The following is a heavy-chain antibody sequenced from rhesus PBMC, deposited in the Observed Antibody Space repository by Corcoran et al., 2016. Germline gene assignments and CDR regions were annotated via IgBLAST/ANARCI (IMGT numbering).Heavy chain of an antibody. Sequence: QVQLQESGPGLVRPSETLYLTCAVSGDSFSSHWWSWVRQPPGKGLEWRGEIAGENGNTKCNPSLKRRGTISKDASQNQLSLRLNSLTAADTAVYYCTRAAGRADGPFCDPWGQGVLVTVSS. D-gene: IGHD6-25*01. CDR1: GDSFSSHW. CDR2: IAGENGNT. V-gene: IGHV4-80*01. CDR3: TRAAGRADGPFCDP. J-gene: IGHJ4*01.